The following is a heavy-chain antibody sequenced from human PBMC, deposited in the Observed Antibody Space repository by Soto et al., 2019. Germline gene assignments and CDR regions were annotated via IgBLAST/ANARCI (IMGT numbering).Heavy chain of an antibody. D-gene: IGHD6-19*01. Sequence: GPTLLKPTQTLTLTYTLSGFSLSTSELCVSWIRQPPGKALEWLALIDWDDDKYYSTSLKTRLTISKDTSKNQVVLTMTNMDPVDTATYYCARIRAVAGVFDYWGQGTLVTVSS. V-gene: IGHV2-70*01. CDR1: GFSLSTSELC. J-gene: IGHJ4*02. CDR2: IDWDDDK. CDR3: ARIRAVAGVFDY.